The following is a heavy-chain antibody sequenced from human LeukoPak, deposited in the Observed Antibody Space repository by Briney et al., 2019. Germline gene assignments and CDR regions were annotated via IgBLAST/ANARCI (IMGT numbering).Heavy chain of an antibody. J-gene: IGHJ6*03. CDR3: ARGLGDSSGWYDWYYYYYYMDV. CDR2: INHSGST. V-gene: IGHV4-34*01. Sequence: KPSETLSLTCAVYGGSFSGYYWSWIRQPPGKGLEWIGEINHSGSTNYNPSLKSRVTISVDTSKNQFSLKLSSVTAADTAVYYCARGLGDSSGWYDWYYYYYYMDVWGKGTTVTVSS. D-gene: IGHD6-19*01. CDR1: GGSFSGYY.